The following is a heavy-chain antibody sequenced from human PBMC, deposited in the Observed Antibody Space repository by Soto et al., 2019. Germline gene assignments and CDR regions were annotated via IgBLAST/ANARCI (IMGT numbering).Heavy chain of an antibody. J-gene: IGHJ4*02. CDR3: AKDTDLNIVATTIDY. CDR2: ISWNSGSI. Sequence: GGSLRLSCAASGFTFDDYGMHWVRQAPGKGLEWVSGISWNSGSIDYADSVKGRFTISRDNAKNSLYLQMNSLRAEDTALYYCAKDTDLNIVATTIDYWGQGTLVTVSS. V-gene: IGHV3-9*01. D-gene: IGHD5-12*01. CDR1: GFTFDDYG.